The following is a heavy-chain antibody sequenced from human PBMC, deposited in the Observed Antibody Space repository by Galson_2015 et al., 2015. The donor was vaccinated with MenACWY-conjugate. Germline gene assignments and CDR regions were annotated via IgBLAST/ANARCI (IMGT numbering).Heavy chain of an antibody. CDR3: TRGHAATRYLDS. CDR1: GFTFSDRY. D-gene: IGHD1-1*01. CDR2: SRNKASSYST. Sequence: SLRLSCAGSGFTFSDRYTDWIRQAPGKGLEWVARSRNKASSYSTEYAASVKGRFTVSRDESGNTLYLEMSGLKSEDTAVYFCTRGHAATRYLDSWGQGTLVTVSS. J-gene: IGHJ4*02. V-gene: IGHV3-72*01.